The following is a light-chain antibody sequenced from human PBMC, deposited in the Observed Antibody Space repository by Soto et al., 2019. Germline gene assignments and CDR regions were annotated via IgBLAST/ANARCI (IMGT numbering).Light chain of an antibody. V-gene: IGKV3-20*01. J-gene: IGKJ1*01. CDR1: QSVSSNY. Sequence: EIVLTQSPGTLSLSPGERATLSCRASQSVSSNYLAWYRRKPGQAPRLLIYGASYRATDIPGRFSGSGSVTDFTLTITRLEPEDFAVYYCQQYGSSPPTFGPGTRVEIK. CDR3: QQYGSSPPT. CDR2: GAS.